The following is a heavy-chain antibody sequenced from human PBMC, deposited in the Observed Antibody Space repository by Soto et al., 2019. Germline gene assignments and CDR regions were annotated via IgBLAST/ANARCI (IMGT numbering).Heavy chain of an antibody. CDR1: GYIFTALY. CDR2: VNPNTGVT. CDR3: TTSRLDP. Sequence: QVQLVQSGSEVKKPGASVKVSCQASGYIFTALYMNWVRQAPGQGLEWMGWVNPNTGVTKYAQKFQDRVTMTRDTSINTAYMELRGLTSDDTAVYYCTTSRLDPWGQGTLVTVSS. J-gene: IGHJ5*02. V-gene: IGHV1-2*02.